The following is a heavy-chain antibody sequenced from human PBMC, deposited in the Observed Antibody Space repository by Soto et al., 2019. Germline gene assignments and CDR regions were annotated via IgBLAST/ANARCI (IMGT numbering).Heavy chain of an antibody. J-gene: IGHJ6*02. V-gene: IGHV3-33*03. CDR3: ASRGAWIQLNYGMDV. CDR2: IWYDGSNK. CDR1: GFTFSSYG. Sequence: GGSLRLSCAASGFTFSSYGMHWVRQAPGKGLEWVAVIWYDGSNKYYADSVKGRFTISRDNAKNTLYLQMNSLRAEDTAVYYCASRGAWIQLNYGMDVWGQGTTVTVSS. D-gene: IGHD5-18*01.